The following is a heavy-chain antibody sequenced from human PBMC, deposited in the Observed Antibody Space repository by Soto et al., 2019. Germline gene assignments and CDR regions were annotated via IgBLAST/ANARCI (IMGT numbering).Heavy chain of an antibody. CDR3: AHSFEADYDILTGYYVPGAFDI. CDR2: IYWNDDK. V-gene: IGHV2-5*01. J-gene: IGHJ3*02. CDR1: GFSLSTSGVG. Sequence: SGPTLAHLTQTLTLPCTFSGFSLSTSGVGVGWIRQPPGMALEWLALIYWNDDKRHSPSLKSRLTITKHTSKNQVVLTMTNMDPVDTATYYCAHSFEADYDILTGYYVPGAFDIWGQGTMVTVSS. D-gene: IGHD3-9*01.